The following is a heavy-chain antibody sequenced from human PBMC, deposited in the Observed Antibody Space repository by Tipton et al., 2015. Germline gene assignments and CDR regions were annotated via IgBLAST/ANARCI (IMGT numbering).Heavy chain of an antibody. CDR1: GFTFSDYY. CDR3: AKQVGYCDDGTCHLDF. J-gene: IGHJ4*02. D-gene: IGHD2-15*01. Sequence: SLRLSCAASGFTFSDYYMSWIRQAPGKGLEWVSYISSSGRTVYAESVKGRFTISRDNAKKSLYLQVNSLRAEDTAVYYCAKQVGYCDDGTCHLDFWGQGTLVTVSS. CDR2: ISSSGRTV. V-gene: IGHV3-11*01.